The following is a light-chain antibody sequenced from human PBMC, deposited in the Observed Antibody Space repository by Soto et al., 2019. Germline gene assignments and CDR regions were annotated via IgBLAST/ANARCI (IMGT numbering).Light chain of an antibody. CDR2: GVS. CDR3: SSYTTSITWV. V-gene: IGLV2-14*03. J-gene: IGLJ3*02. Sequence: QSALTQPASVSGSPGQSITISCTGSSNDVGAFNYVSWYRHSPGEAPKVLIRGVSIRPSGVSIRFSASKSANTASLTISGLQAEDEALYYCSSYTTSITWVFGGGTKVTVL. CDR1: SNDVGAFNY.